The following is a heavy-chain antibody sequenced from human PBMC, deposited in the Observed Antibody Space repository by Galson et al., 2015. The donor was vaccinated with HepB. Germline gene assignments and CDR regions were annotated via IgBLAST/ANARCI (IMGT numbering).Heavy chain of an antibody. CDR3: ARAEFYWYFDL. Sequence: LSLTCTVSGGSISSYYWSWIRQPPGKGLEWIGYIYYSGSAYYNPSLKSRVTISVDTSKNQFSLKLSSVTAADTAVYYCARAEFYWYFDLWGRGTLVTVSS. J-gene: IGHJ2*01. V-gene: IGHV4-30-4*08. CDR2: IYYSGSA. D-gene: IGHD3-10*01. CDR1: GGSISSYY.